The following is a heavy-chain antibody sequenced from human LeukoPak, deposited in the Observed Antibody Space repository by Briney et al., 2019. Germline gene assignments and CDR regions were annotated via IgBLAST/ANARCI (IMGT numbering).Heavy chain of an antibody. D-gene: IGHD2-15*01. CDR1: GYTFTSYG. V-gene: IGHV1-18*01. J-gene: IGHJ4*02. CDR2: ISAYNGNT. CDR3: ARDVFHCSGGSCIDY. Sequence: ASVTVSCKASGYTFTSYGISWVRQAPGQGLEWMGWISAYNGNTNYAQKLQGRVTMTTDTSTSTAYMELRSLRSDDTAVYYCARDVFHCSGGSCIDYWGQGTLVTVSS.